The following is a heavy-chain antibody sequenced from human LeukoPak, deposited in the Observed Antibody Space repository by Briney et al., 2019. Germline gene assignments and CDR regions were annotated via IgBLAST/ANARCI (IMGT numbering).Heavy chain of an antibody. CDR1: GGSFSGYY. CDR2: INHSGST. Sequence: PSETLSLTYAVYGGSFSGYYWSWIRQPPGKGLEWIGEINHSGSTNYNPSLKSRVTISVDTSKNQFSLKLSSVTAADTAVYYCARAKQQLVPPPGFDYWGQGTLVTVSS. J-gene: IGHJ4*02. CDR3: ARAKQQLVPPPGFDY. D-gene: IGHD6-13*01. V-gene: IGHV4-34*01.